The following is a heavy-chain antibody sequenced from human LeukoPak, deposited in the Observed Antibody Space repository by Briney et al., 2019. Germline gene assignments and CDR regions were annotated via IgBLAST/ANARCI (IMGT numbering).Heavy chain of an antibody. J-gene: IGHJ4*02. D-gene: IGHD3-3*01. CDR3: ARGRASYHFWSGYLFDY. Sequence: PSETLSLTCAAYGGPFSGYYWSWIRQSPGKGLEWIGEINHSGSTNYNPSLKSRVTISVDTSKNQFSLKLSSVTAAATAVYYCARGRASYHFWSGYLFDYWGRGTLVTVSS. CDR1: GGPFSGYY. CDR2: INHSGST. V-gene: IGHV4-34*01.